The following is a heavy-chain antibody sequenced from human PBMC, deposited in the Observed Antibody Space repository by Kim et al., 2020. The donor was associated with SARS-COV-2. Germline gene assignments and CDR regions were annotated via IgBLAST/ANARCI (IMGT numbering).Heavy chain of an antibody. Sequence: GGSLRLSCAASGFTFSDYYMSWIRQAPGKGLEWVSYISSSGSTIYYADSVKGRFTISRDNAKNSLYLQMNSLRAEDTAVYYCAREGDVVVPAAPANGMDVWGQGTTVTVSS. CDR3: AREGDVVVPAAPANGMDV. CDR2: ISSSGSTI. J-gene: IGHJ6*02. V-gene: IGHV3-11*04. D-gene: IGHD2-2*01. CDR1: GFTFSDYY.